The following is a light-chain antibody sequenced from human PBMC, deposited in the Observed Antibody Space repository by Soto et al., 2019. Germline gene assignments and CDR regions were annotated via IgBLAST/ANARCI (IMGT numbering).Light chain of an antibody. CDR2: DAS. J-gene: IGKJ1*01. Sequence: DIQMTQSPSTLSASVGDRVTISCRASQSISRWLAWYQQKPGKAPKVLIWDASSLQRGVPSRFSGSGSGTEFILTISSLQPDDFATYYCQQYNASSTWTFGQGTKVDIK. CDR3: QQYNASSTWT. V-gene: IGKV1-5*01. CDR1: QSISRW.